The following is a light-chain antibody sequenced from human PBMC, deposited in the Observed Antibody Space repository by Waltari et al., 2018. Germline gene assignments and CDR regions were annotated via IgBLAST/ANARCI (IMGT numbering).Light chain of an antibody. CDR3: GTWDSSLTAVV. CDR1: RSNLEYTY. J-gene: IGLJ2*01. Sequence: QSVLTQPPSVSAAPGQRATISCSGRRSNLEYTYVSWYRQLPGTAPKLLIYDNDKRPSGIPDRFSGSKSGTSATLGITGLQTGDEADYYRGTWDSSLTAVVFGGGTKLTVL. CDR2: DND. V-gene: IGLV1-51*01.